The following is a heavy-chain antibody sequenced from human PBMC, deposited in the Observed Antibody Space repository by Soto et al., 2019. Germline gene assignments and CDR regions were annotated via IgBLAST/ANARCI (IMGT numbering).Heavy chain of an antibody. CDR2: VSYEGTNN. D-gene: IGHD3-10*01. Sequence: QVQLVESGGGVVQPGRSLRLSCAASGFTFSAYAMHWVRQAPGKGLEWVAVVSYEGTNNYYADSVKGRFTISRDNSKNTLFLQMNSLRSEDTAVYYCATITVVRGVTYDAFDFWGQGTMVTVSS. J-gene: IGHJ3*01. V-gene: IGHV3-30-3*01. CDR3: ATITVVRGVTYDAFDF. CDR1: GFTFSAYA.